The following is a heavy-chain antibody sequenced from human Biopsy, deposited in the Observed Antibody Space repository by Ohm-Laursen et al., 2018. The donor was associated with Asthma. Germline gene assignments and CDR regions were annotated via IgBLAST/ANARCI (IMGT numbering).Heavy chain of an antibody. J-gene: IGHJ3*02. CDR1: GYTFINYA. CDR3: ARTYYDFLTGQVNDALAM. CDR2: INAGNGNT. V-gene: IGHV1-3*01. Sequence: SSVKVSCKASGYTFINYAIHWVRQAPGQRLEWMGWINAGNGNTKYSQKFQGRVTISRDTSASTAYMDLSSLRSEDTAVYYCARTYYDFLTGQVNDALAMWGQGTVVTVSS. D-gene: IGHD3-9*01.